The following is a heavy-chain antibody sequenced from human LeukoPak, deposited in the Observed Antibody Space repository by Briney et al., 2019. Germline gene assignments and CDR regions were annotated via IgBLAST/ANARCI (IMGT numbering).Heavy chain of an antibody. CDR3: ARGRIRPFDY. Sequence: SEPLSLTCAVYGGSFSGYYWSWIRQPPGKGLEWIGEINRSGSTNYNPSLKSRVTISVDTSKNQFSLKLSSVTAADTAVYYCARGRIRPFDYWGQGTLVTVSS. CDR2: INRSGST. D-gene: IGHD2-15*01. CDR1: GGSFSGYY. V-gene: IGHV4-34*01. J-gene: IGHJ4*02.